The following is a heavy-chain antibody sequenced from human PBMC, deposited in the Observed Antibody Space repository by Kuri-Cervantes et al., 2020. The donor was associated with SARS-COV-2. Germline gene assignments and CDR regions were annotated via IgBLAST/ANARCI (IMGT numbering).Heavy chain of an antibody. CDR1: GYTFTSYA. V-gene: IGHV1-3*01. CDR3: ARLPAVAGPQLPLDF. D-gene: IGHD6-13*01. J-gene: IGHJ4*01. Sequence: ASVQVSCKASGYTFTSYAMHWVRQAPGQRLEWMGWFNAGNGNTKYSQKFQGRVTITRDTSASTAYMELPSLRSDETAVYDCARLPAVAGPQLPLDFWGQGTLVTVSS. CDR2: FNAGNGNT.